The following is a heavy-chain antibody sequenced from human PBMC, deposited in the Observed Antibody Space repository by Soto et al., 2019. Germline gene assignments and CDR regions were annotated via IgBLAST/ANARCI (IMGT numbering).Heavy chain of an antibody. J-gene: IGHJ6*02. D-gene: IGHD5-12*01. V-gene: IGHV4-61*01. CDR2: IYYSGST. CDR3: ARVPVEMATMGYYYYYGMDV. CDR1: GGSVSSGSYY. Sequence: PSETLSVTCTVSGGSVSSGSYYWSWIRQPPGKGLEWIGYIYYSGSTNYNPSLKSRVTISVDTSKNQFSLKLSSVTAADTAVYYCARVPVEMATMGYYYYYGMDVWGQGTTVTVSS.